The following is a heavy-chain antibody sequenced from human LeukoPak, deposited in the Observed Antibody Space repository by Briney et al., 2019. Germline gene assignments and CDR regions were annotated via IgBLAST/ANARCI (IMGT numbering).Heavy chain of an antibody. Sequence: PSETLSLTCTVSGGSISSGYYWGWIRQPPGKGLEWIGNIYHTGSSYYNSSLKTRVTISVYTSKYQFSLKLSSVTAADTAVYYCARLSPTLGAFDIWGQGTMVTVSS. V-gene: IGHV4-38-2*02. J-gene: IGHJ3*02. CDR3: ARLSPTLGAFDI. CDR2: IYHTGSS. CDR1: GGSISSGYY.